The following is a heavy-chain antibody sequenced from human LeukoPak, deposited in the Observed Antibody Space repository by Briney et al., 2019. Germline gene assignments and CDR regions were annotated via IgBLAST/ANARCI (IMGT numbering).Heavy chain of an antibody. D-gene: IGHD3-10*01. CDR3: AKDDAWIRFGE. CDR2: ISPSGDIT. CDR1: GFTFSKHG. V-gene: IGHV3-23*01. J-gene: IGHJ4*02. Sequence: GGSLRLSCAAPGFTFSKHGMNWVRQAPGKGLEWVSGISPSGDITYYADSVKGRFTISRDNSKNTLYLELISLTAEDTAVYYCAKDDAWIRFGEWSQGTLVTVSS.